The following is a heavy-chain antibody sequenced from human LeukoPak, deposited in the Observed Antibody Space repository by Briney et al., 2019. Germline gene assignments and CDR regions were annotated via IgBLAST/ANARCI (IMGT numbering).Heavy chain of an antibody. J-gene: IGHJ4*02. V-gene: IGHV3-11*03. Sequence: GGSLRLSCAASGFTFSDYYMSWIRQAPGKGLEWVSYISSSSSYTNYADSVKGRVTISRDDGKNTLYLHMNSLRDDDTAVYYCATDQRYAFDYWGQGILVTVSS. D-gene: IGHD3-9*01. CDR3: ATDQRYAFDY. CDR1: GFTFSDYY. CDR2: ISSSSSYT.